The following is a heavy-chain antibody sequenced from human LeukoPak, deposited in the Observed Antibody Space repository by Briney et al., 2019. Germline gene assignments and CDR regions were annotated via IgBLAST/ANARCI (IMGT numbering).Heavy chain of an antibody. D-gene: IGHD4-17*01. CDR2: IYHSGST. J-gene: IGHJ3*02. V-gene: IGHV4-38-2*02. Sequence: SETLSLTCTVSGYSISSGYYWGWIRQPPGKGLEWIGSIYHSGSTYYNPSLKSRVTISVDTSKNQFSLKLSSVTAADTAVYYCAKGSLDYGDYDVAFDIWGQGTMVTVSS. CDR1: GYSISSGYY. CDR3: AKGSLDYGDYDVAFDI.